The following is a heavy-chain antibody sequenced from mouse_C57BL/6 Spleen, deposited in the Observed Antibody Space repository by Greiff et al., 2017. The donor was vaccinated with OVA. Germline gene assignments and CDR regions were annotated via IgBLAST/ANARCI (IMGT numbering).Heavy chain of an antibody. D-gene: IGHD2-4*01. CDR2: INYDGSST. CDR1: GFTFSDYY. Sequence: DVQLVESEGGLVQPGSSMKLSCTASGFTFSDYYMAWVRQVPEKGLEWVANINYDGSSTYYLDSLKSRFIISRDNAKNILYLQMSSLKSEDTATYYCARVGLGVRRYFDVWGTGTTVTVSS. V-gene: IGHV5-16*01. CDR3: ARVGLGVRRYFDV. J-gene: IGHJ1*03.